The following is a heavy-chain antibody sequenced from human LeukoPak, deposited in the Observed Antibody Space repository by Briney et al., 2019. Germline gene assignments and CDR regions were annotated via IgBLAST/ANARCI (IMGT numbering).Heavy chain of an antibody. V-gene: IGHV4-34*01. Sequence: PSETLSLTCAVYGGSFSGYYWSWIRQSPGKGLEWIGEINHSGSTNYSPSLKSRVTISVDTSKNQFSLKLSSVTAADTAVYYCARERGYSYGYYRDHFDYWGQGTLVAVSS. J-gene: IGHJ4*02. CDR3: ARERGYSYGYYRDHFDY. CDR2: INHSGST. CDR1: GGSFSGYY. D-gene: IGHD5-18*01.